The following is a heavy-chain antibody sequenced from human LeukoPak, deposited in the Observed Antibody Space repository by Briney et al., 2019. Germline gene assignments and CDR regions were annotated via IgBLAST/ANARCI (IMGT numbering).Heavy chain of an antibody. CDR3: ARGGIAYCGGDCYTFDY. Sequence: GGSLRLSCAASGFTFSSFSMIWVRQAPGKGLEWVSSTSSSSAYTFYAESGKGRFTISRDNAKNSLYLQMNSLRAEDTAVYYCARGGIAYCGGDCYTFDYWGQGTLVTVSS. J-gene: IGHJ4*02. D-gene: IGHD2-21*02. V-gene: IGHV3-21*01. CDR2: TSSSSAYT. CDR1: GFTFSSFS.